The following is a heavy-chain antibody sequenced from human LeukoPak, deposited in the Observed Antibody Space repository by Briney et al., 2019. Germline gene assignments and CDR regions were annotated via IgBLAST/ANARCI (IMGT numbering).Heavy chain of an antibody. J-gene: IGHJ6*03. V-gene: IGHV1-46*01. D-gene: IGHD6-19*01. Sequence: ASVKVSCKASGGTFSTYAINWVRQAPGQGLEWMGIINPSGGSTSYAQKFQGRVTMTRDMSTSTVYMELSSLRSEDTAVYYCARDRIAVAGTVYYMDVWGKGTTVTVSS. CDR3: ARDRIAVAGTVYYMDV. CDR1: GGTFSTYA. CDR2: INPSGGST.